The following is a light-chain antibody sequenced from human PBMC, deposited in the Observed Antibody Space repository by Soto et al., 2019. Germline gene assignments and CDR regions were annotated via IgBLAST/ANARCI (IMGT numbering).Light chain of an antibody. Sequence: EIVLTQSPGTLSVSPGERATLSCRASQTISSNNLAWYQQKPGQAPSLLIYGTSSRATGIPDRFSGSGSGTDFTLTITRRETEDPAIYYCQSYGSLTFGQGHKVDI. J-gene: IGKJ1*01. CDR2: GTS. CDR1: QTISSNN. CDR3: QSYGSLT. V-gene: IGKV3-20*01.